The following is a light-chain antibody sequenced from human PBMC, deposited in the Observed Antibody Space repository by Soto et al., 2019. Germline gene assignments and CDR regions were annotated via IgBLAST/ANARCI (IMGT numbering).Light chain of an antibody. CDR2: DAS. CDR3: QQYNSHDDIA. J-gene: IGKJ4*01. V-gene: IGKV1-5*01. Sequence: DIQITQSPSTLSASVGDRVTITCRASQSITSWLSWYQQNPGKAPNLLIYDASSLQSGVPSRFSGSGSGTEFTLTISSLQPDDSATYYCQQYNSHDDIAFGRGTKVEIK. CDR1: QSITSW.